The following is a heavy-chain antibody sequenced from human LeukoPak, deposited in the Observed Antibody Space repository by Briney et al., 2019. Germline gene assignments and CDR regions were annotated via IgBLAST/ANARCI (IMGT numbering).Heavy chain of an antibody. D-gene: IGHD3-10*01. J-gene: IGHJ6*02. CDR1: GFTFSSYA. CDR3: AKEGGSGSYRYYYGMDV. V-gene: IGHV3-30-3*01. Sequence: GRSLRLSCAASGFTFSSYAMHWVRQAPGKGLEWVAVISYDGSNKYYADSVKGRFTISRDNSKNTLYLQMNSLRAEDTAVYYCAKEGGSGSYRYYYGMDVWGQGTTVTVSS. CDR2: ISYDGSNK.